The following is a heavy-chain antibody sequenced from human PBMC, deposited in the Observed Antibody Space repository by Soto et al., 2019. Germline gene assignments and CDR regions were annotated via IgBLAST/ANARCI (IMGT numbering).Heavy chain of an antibody. CDR3: AKPSGLPSTVADYWYFDL. CDR1: GFTFSSYA. V-gene: IGHV3-23*01. J-gene: IGHJ2*01. CDR2: IRYSGDTT. D-gene: IGHD6-19*01. Sequence: EVQLLESGGGLVQPGGSLRLSCAASGFTFSSYAMSWVRQAPGKGLEWVSAIRYSGDTTYYTDSVKGRFTISRDNSQNTLYLQMNSLRAEDTAVYYCAKPSGLPSTVADYWYFDLWGRGTRVTVSS.